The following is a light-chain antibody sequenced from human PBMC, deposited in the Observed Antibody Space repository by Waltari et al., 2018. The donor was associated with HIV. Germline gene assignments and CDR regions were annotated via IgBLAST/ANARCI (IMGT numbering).Light chain of an antibody. CDR2: GKN. CDR3: KTRDRSGNLYV. V-gene: IGLV3-19*01. J-gene: IGLJ1*01. Sequence: SSELTQDPAVSVALGQTVKITCQGENLRTYYASWYQQKPGQAPVLVSYGKNRRPSEIPDRFSSSASRNKAFLTSTGAQAEDEAEYYCKTRDRSGNLYVFGTGTTVTVL. CDR1: NLRTYY.